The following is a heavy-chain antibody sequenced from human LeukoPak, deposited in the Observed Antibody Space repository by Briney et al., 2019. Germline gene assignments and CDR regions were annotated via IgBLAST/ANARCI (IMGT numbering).Heavy chain of an antibody. CDR3: ARGRGIRYTRRGTFDI. D-gene: IGHD3-16*02. CDR2: INHSGST. J-gene: IGHJ3*02. Sequence: SETLSLTCAVYGGSFSGYYWSWIRQPPGKGLEWIGEINHSGSTNYNPSLKSRVTISVDTSKNQFSLRLRSVTAADTTVYYCARGRGIRYTRRGTFDIWGQGTMVTVSS. CDR1: GGSFSGYY. V-gene: IGHV4-34*01.